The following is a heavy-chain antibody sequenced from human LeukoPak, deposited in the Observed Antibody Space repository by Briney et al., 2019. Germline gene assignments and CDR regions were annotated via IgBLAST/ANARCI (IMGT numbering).Heavy chain of an antibody. CDR3: AKGRGYNYGYIFGYFDY. CDR1: EFSVGSNY. CDR2: IYSGGST. J-gene: IGHJ4*02. Sequence: GGSLRLSCAASEFSVGSNYMTWVRQAPGKGLEWVSLIYSGGSTYYADSVKGRFTISRDNAKNSLYLQMNSLRAEDTALYYCAKGRGYNYGYIFGYFDYWGQGTLVTVSS. V-gene: IGHV3-53*05. D-gene: IGHD5-18*01.